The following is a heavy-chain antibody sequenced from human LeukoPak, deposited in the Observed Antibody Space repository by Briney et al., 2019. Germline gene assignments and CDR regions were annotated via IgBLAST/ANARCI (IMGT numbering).Heavy chain of an antibody. J-gene: IGHJ6*04. V-gene: IGHV4-34*01. D-gene: IGHD1-1*01. CDR1: GGSFSGYY. Sequence: SETLSLTCAVYGGSFSGYYWSWIRQPPGKGLEWVGEINHSGSTNHNPSLKSRVTISVDTSKNQFSLKLSSVTAADTAVYHCARGRNLAGTFPRHYYGMDVWGKGTTVTVSS. CDR3: ARGRNLAGTFPRHYYGMDV. CDR2: INHSGST.